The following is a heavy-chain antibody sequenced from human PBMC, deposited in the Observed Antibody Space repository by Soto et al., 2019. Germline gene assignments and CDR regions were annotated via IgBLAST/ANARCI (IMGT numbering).Heavy chain of an antibody. CDR3: ARDRDSNWNFFFDY. V-gene: IGHV4-34*01. CDR1: GGSFSGYY. CDR2: INHSGST. J-gene: IGHJ4*02. D-gene: IGHD1-7*01. Sequence: SETLSLTCAVYGGSFSGYYWSWIRQPPGKGLEWIGEINHSGSTNYNPSLKSRVTISVDTSKNQFCLKLSSVTAADTAVYYCARDRDSNWNFFFDYWGQGSLVTVSS.